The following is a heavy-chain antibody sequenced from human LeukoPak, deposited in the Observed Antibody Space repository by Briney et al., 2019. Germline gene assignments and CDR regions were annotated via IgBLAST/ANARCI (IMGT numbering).Heavy chain of an antibody. Sequence: SVKVSCKASGGTFSSYAISWVRQAPGQGLEWMGGIIPIFGTANYAQKFQGRVTITADESTSTAYMELSSLRSEDTAVYYCASPYDFWSGYYCYYGMDVWGQGTTVTVSS. J-gene: IGHJ6*02. CDR2: IIPIFGTA. V-gene: IGHV1-69*13. CDR1: GGTFSSYA. D-gene: IGHD3-3*01. CDR3: ASPYDFWSGYYCYYGMDV.